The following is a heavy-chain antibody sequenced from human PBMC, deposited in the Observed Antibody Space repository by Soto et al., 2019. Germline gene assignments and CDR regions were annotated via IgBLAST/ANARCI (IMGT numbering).Heavy chain of an antibody. V-gene: IGHV3-9*01. CDR1: GFTFDDYA. CDR3: AKDRTDSSGWQGGIGWYFDL. J-gene: IGHJ2*01. D-gene: IGHD6-19*01. CDR2: ISWNSGSI. Sequence: EVQLVESGGGLVQPGRSLRLSCAASGFTFDDYAMHWVRQAPGKGLEWVSGISWNSGSIGYADSVKGRFTISRDNAKNSLYLQMNSLRAEDTALYYCAKDRTDSSGWQGGIGWYFDLWGRGTLVTVSS.